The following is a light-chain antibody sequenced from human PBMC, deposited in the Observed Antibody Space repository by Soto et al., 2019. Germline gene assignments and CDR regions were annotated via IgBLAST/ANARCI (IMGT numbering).Light chain of an antibody. V-gene: IGKV3-20*01. CDR2: GAS. CDR1: QSVSNNY. J-gene: IGKJ1*01. CDR3: QQYGSSGT. Sequence: EIVLTQSPGTLSLSPRERATLSCRASQSVSNNYLAWYQQKPGQAPRLLIYGASNRATGIPDRFSGSGSGTDFTLTISRLEREDFAVYYCQQYGSSGTFGQGTKVDIK.